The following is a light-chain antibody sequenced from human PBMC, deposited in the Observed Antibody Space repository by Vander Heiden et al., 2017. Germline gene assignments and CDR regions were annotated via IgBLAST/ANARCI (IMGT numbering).Light chain of an antibody. CDR3: QQYDTFPPT. V-gene: IGKV1D-16*01. CDR2: ATS. Sequence: DPVSITCRASHTIGDWVAWYQQKPEIAPKPLIYATSTLESGVPSRFSGTASGTDFSLTISNLHPEDFATYYCQQYDTFPPTFGGGTKVEV. J-gene: IGKJ4*01. CDR1: HTIGDW.